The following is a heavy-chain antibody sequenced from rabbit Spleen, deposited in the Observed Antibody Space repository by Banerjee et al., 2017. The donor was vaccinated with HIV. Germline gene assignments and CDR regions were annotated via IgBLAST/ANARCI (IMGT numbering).Heavy chain of an antibody. CDR2: IDPVFGAT. Sequence: QEQLEESGGGLVKPGGTLTLSCKASGLDFSGYGVSWVRQAPGKGLEWIAYIDPVFGATYYASWVNGRFTISSHNAQNSVDLQLNSLTAADTATYFCVRDVGSSGWGSRLDLWGPGTLVTVS. CDR1: GLDFSGYG. CDR3: VRDVGSSGWGSRLDL. D-gene: IGHD4-1*01. V-gene: IGHV1S47*01. J-gene: IGHJ3*01.